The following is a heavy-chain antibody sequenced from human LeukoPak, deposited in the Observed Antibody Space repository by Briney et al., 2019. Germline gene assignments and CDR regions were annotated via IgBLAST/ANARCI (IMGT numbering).Heavy chain of an antibody. J-gene: IGHJ4*02. CDR1: GSSISNYF. V-gene: IGHV4-59*01. CDR2: VYNIGTT. Sequence: PSETLSFTCTVSGSSISNYFWNWIRQPPGKGLEWIGYVYNIGTTNYNPSLKSRVTISMDTSKNQFSLRLSSVTAADTAVYYCARDHYDILTGSSDYFDYWGQGALVTVSS. D-gene: IGHD3-9*01. CDR3: ARDHYDILTGSSDYFDY.